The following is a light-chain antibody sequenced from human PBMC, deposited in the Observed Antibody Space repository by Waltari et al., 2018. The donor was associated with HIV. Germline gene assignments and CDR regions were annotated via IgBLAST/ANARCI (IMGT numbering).Light chain of an antibody. Sequence: EVVLTQSPGTLSLSPGERATLSCRASQSVSSNYLAWYQQKPGQAPRLLIYGASTRATGTPDRFSGSGSGTDFTVTIRGLEPEDFALYYCQQYGSSPMTFGQGTKVEIK. CDR2: GAS. V-gene: IGKV3-20*01. J-gene: IGKJ1*01. CDR1: QSVSSNY. CDR3: QQYGSSPMT.